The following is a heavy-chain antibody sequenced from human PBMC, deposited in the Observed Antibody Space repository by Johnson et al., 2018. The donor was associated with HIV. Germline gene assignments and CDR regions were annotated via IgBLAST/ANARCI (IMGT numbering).Heavy chain of an antibody. Sequence: QVQLVESGGGVVQPGGSLRLSCAASGFTFSSYGMHWVRQAPGKGLAWVAFIRSDGSNKYYADSVQGRFTISRAKSENTPYLQMNSLRDEDTAVYYCAKDVCNYWPDSFDIWGQGTMVTVSS. J-gene: IGHJ3*02. CDR2: IRSDGSNK. CDR3: AKDVCNYWPDSFDI. CDR1: GFTFSSYG. D-gene: IGHD2-8*02. V-gene: IGHV3-30*02.